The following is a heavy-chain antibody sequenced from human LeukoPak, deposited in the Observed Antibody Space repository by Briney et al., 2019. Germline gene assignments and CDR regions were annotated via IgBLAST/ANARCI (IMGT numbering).Heavy chain of an antibody. CDR3: ANLQKGNYKANF. CDR1: GFAFSSYH. CDR2: VTASSDNI. J-gene: IGHJ4*02. D-gene: IGHD3-10*01. V-gene: IGHV3-23*01. Sequence: GGSLRLSCVGSGFAFSSYHLSWVRQIPGKGLEWPSVVTASSDNIYYADSVRGRFTISRDNSKDTLYLQMNGLRAEDSALYYCANLQKGNYKANFWGQGTLVTVSS.